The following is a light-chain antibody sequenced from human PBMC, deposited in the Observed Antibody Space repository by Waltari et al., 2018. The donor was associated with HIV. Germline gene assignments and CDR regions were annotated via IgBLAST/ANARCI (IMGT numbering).Light chain of an antibody. J-gene: IGKJ1*01. Sequence: IAVTPSPGVLVLSLDESATITCKSSQSVLYSANNKNYLAWYQQKPGQPPKLLFYWASTRESGVPDRFRGTGSGTDFTLTITSLQAEDVAVYYCQQYYSSPRTFSQGTKVEVK. CDR1: QSVLYSANNKNY. V-gene: IGKV4-1*01. CDR2: WAS. CDR3: QQYYSSPRT.